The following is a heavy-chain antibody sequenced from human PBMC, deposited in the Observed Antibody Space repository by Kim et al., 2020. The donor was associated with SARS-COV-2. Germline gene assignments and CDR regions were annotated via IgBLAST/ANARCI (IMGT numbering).Heavy chain of an antibody. V-gene: IGHV4-61*01. Sequence: SETLSLTCTVSGGSVSSGSYYWSWIRQPPGKGLEWIGYIYYSGSTNYNPSLKSRVTISVDTSKNQFSLKLSSVTAADTAVYYCARDLVIAAAGTLANVTHYYYYYYGMDVWGQGTTVTVSS. D-gene: IGHD6-13*01. CDR3: ARDLVIAAAGTLANVTHYYYYYYGMDV. CDR2: IYYSGST. J-gene: IGHJ6*02. CDR1: GGSVSSGSYY.